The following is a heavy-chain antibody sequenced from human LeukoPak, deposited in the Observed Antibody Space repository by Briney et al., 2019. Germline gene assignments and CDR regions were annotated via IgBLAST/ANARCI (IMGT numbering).Heavy chain of an antibody. CDR1: GCTFSNYA. D-gene: IGHD2-15*01. CDR2: ISGSAGST. J-gene: IGHJ3*02. Sequence: LTGGSLRLSCAASGCTFSNYAMSWVRQAPGKGLEWVSAISGSAGSTYYADSVKGRCTISRDNSKSTLFLQMNSLRAEDTAVYFCAKDIVVVVAAQDAFDIWGQGTMVTVSS. CDR3: AKDIVVVVAAQDAFDI. V-gene: IGHV3-23*01.